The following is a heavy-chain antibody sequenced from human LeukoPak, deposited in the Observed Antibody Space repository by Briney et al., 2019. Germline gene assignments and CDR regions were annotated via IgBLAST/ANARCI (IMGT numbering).Heavy chain of an antibody. Sequence: SSETLSLTCIVSGGSIITSEYRWNWIRHHPGQGLEWIGYINYSGSAYYHPSLQSRVSISIDTSKSQFSLRVTSVTAADTALYFCARQRWLGRDGAFDIWGQGTMVIVSS. CDR3: ARQRWLGRDGAFDI. J-gene: IGHJ3*02. CDR2: INYSGSA. D-gene: IGHD6-19*01. V-gene: IGHV4-31*03. CDR1: GGSIITSEYR.